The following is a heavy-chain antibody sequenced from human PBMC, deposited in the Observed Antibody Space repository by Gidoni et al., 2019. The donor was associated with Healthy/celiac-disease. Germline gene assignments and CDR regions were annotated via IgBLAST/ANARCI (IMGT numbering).Heavy chain of an antibody. D-gene: IGHD3-22*01. CDR1: GGSISSYY. CDR2: MYYSGST. CDR3: ARGGYYDSSGLNWFDP. Sequence: QVQLQESGPGLVKPSETLSLTCTVSGGSISSYYWSWIRQPPGKGLEWIGYMYYSGSTNYNPSLKSRVTISVDTSKNQFSLKLSSVTAADTAVYYCARGGYYDSSGLNWFDPWGQGTLVTVSS. J-gene: IGHJ5*02. V-gene: IGHV4-59*01.